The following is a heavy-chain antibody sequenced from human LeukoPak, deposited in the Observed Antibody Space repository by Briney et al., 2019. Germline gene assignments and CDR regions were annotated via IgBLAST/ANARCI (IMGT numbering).Heavy chain of an antibody. CDR3: ARDGNYDFWSGPAYYFDY. J-gene: IGHJ4*02. D-gene: IGHD3-3*01. Sequence: GGSLRLSCAASGFTFSSYGMHGVRQAPGKGLEWVAVIWYDGSNKYYADSVKGRFTISRDNSKNTLYLQMNSLRAEDMAVYYCARDGNYDFWSGPAYYFDYWGQGTLVTVSS. V-gene: IGHV3-33*01. CDR2: IWYDGSNK. CDR1: GFTFSSYG.